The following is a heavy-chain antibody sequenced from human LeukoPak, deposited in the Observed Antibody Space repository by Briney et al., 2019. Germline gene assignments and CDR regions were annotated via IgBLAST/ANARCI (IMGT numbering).Heavy chain of an antibody. CDR2: ISSSSSYI. Sequence: KPGGSLRLSCAASGLTFSSYSMNWVRQAPGKGLEWVSSISSSSSYIYYADSVKSRFTISRDNAKNSLYLQMNSLRAEDTAVYYCARGAFGGSSGWGQGTLVTVSS. J-gene: IGHJ4*02. CDR3: ARGAFGGSSG. D-gene: IGHD3-10*01. CDR1: GLTFSSYS. V-gene: IGHV3-21*01.